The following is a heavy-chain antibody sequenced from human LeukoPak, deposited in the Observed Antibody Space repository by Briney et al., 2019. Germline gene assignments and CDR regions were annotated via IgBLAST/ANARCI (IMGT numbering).Heavy chain of an antibody. CDR2: INTNTGNP. V-gene: IGHV7-4-1*02. J-gene: IGHJ6*02. CDR1: GYTFTSYA. CDR3: ASPTVWFGDILSGGIDV. D-gene: IGHD3-10*01. Sequence: GASVKVSCKASGYTFTSYAMNWVRQASGQGLEWMGWINTNTGNPTYAQGFTGRFVFSLDTSVSTAYLQISSLKAEDTAVYYCASPTVWFGDILSGGIDVWGQGTTVTVSS.